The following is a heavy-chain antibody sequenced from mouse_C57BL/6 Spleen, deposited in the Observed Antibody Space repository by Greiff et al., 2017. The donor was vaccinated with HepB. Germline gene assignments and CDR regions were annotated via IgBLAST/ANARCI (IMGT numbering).Heavy chain of an antibody. D-gene: IGHD3-2*02. CDR3: ARGTAQASFDY. J-gene: IGHJ2*01. Sequence: DVKLVESGGGLVKPGGSLKLSCAASGFTFSSYAMSWVRQTPEKRLEWVATISDGGSYTYYPDNVKGRFTISRDNAKNNLYLQMSHLKSEDTAMYYCARGTAQASFDYWGQGTTLTVSS. CDR1: GFTFSSYA. CDR2: ISDGGSYT. V-gene: IGHV5-4*03.